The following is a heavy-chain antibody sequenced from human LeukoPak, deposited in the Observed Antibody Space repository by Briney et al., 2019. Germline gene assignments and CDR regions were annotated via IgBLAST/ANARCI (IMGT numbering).Heavy chain of an antibody. D-gene: IGHD4-23*01. CDR2: IYSGGST. CDR1: GFTVSSNY. J-gene: IGHJ4*02. V-gene: IGHV3-53*01. CDR3: ARLDHDYGGTYDY. Sequence: PGGSLRLSCAASGFTVSSNYMSWVRQAPGKGLEWVSVIYSGGSTYCADSVKGRFTISRDNSKNTLYLQMNSLRAEDTAVYYCARLDHDYGGTYDYWGQGTLVTVSS.